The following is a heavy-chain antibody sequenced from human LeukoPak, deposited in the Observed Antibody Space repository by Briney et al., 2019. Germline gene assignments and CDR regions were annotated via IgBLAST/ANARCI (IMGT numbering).Heavy chain of an antibody. CDR3: ARGGSYLDY. CDR2: IYSGGST. V-gene: IGHV3-53*01. Sequence: GGSLRLSCAASGFTFSSYGMHWVRQAPGKGLEWVAVIYSGGSTYYADSVKGRFTISRDNSKNTLYLQMNSLRAEDTAVYYCARGGSYLDYWGQGTVVTVSS. D-gene: IGHD1-26*01. J-gene: IGHJ4*02. CDR1: GFTFSSYG.